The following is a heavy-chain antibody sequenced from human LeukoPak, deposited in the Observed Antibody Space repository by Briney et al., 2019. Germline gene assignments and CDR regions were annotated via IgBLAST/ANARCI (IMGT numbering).Heavy chain of an antibody. CDR2: ILTGGNT. CDR3: ARDRPYYYAMDV. CDR1: GAAASIYD. D-gene: IGHD6-6*01. J-gene: IGHJ6*02. V-gene: IGHV4-4*07. Sequence: SETLSLTCTVSGAAASIYDWSWVRLPAGKGLEWIGRILTGGNTNYNPSLKNRVTVSMDTSNDQVSLKLTSVTAADTAVYYCARDRPYYYAMDVWGQGITVTVSS.